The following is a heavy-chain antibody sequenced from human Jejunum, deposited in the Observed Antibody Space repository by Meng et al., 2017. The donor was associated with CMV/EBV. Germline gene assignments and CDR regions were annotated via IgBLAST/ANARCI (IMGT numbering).Heavy chain of an antibody. V-gene: IGHV4-59*01. J-gene: IGHJ5*02. Sequence: SDGPIRSYYWMWIRQPPGKGMKWIGYIYYSGSTNYNPSLKSRVTISVDTSKNQFSLKLSSVTAADTAVYYCARDRAVAGPNWFDPWGQGTLVTVSS. D-gene: IGHD6-19*01. CDR3: ARDRAVAGPNWFDP. CDR1: DGPIRSYY. CDR2: IYYSGST.